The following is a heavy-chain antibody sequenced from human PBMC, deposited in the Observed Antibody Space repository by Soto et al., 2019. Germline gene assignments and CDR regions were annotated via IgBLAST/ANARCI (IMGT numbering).Heavy chain of an antibody. D-gene: IGHD1-7*01. CDR3: AREQGTTSNYYYYYMDV. Sequence: EVQLVESGGGLVQPGGSLRLSCAASGFTVSSNYMSWVRQAPGKGLEWVSVIYSGGSTYYADSVKGRFTISRDNSKNTLYHQMISLRAEDTAVYYCAREQGTTSNYYYYYMDVWGKGTTVTVSS. CDR1: GFTVSSNY. J-gene: IGHJ6*03. CDR2: IYSGGST. V-gene: IGHV3-66*01.